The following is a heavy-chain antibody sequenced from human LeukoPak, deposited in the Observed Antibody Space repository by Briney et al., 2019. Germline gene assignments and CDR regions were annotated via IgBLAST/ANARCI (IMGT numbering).Heavy chain of an antibody. Sequence: SVKVSCKASGGTFSSYAISWVRQAPGQGLEWMGGIIPIFGTANYAQKFQGRVTITADESTSTAYMELSSLRSEDTAVYYCARTIYADPGYSGSSSYYFDYWGQGTLVTVSS. CDR1: GGTFSSYA. V-gene: IGHV1-69*13. CDR2: IIPIFGTA. D-gene: IGHD1-26*01. CDR3: ARTIYADPGYSGSSSYYFDY. J-gene: IGHJ4*02.